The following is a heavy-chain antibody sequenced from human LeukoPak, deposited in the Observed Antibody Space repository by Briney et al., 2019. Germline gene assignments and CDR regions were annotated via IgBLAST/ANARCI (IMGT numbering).Heavy chain of an antibody. CDR2: INPNSGGT. CDR3: ARGRGYQLLWGGVFDY. D-gene: IGHD2-2*01. V-gene: IGHV1-2*02. CDR1: GYTFTSYG. Sequence: GASVKVSCKASGYTFTSYGISWVRQAPGQGLEWMGWINPNSGGTNYAQKFQGRVTMTRDTSISTAYMELSRLRSDDTAVYYCARGRGYQLLWGGVFDYWDQGTLVTVSS. J-gene: IGHJ4*02.